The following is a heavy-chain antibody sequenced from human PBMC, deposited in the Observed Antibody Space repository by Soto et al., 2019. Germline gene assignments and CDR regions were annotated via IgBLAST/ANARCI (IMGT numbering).Heavy chain of an antibody. Sequence: HPGGSLRLSCAASGFTVSSNYMSWVRQAPGKGLEWVSVIYSGGSTYYADSVKGRFTISRDNSKNTLYLQMNSLRAEDTAVYYCARDHPGDSGSLFPDAFDIWGQGTMVTVSS. CDR1: GFTVSSNY. V-gene: IGHV3-53*01. CDR3: ARDHPGDSGSLFPDAFDI. D-gene: IGHD1-26*01. J-gene: IGHJ3*02. CDR2: IYSGGST.